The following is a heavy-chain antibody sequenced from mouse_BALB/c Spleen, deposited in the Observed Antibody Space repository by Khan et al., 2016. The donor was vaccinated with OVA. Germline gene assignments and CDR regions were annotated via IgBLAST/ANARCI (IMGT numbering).Heavy chain of an antibody. Sequence: QVQLKQSGIELVRPGASVKLSCHASGSTFTNYWINWVTQRPGQGLECIGNIYPSDSYSNYNQRFKDKATLTVDKSSSTAYLLLSSPTSEDSAVYYCTREGVDGSSLAYWGQGTLVTGSA. CDR2: IYPSDSYS. CDR1: GSTFTNYW. V-gene: IGHV1-69*02. D-gene: IGHD2-3*01. J-gene: IGHJ3*01. CDR3: TREGVDGSSLAY.